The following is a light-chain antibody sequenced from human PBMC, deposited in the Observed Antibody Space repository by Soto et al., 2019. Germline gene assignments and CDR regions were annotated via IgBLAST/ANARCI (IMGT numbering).Light chain of an antibody. CDR2: AAS. CDR3: QQYNNWLWT. V-gene: IGKV3-15*01. CDR1: QSVSNN. J-gene: IGKJ1*01. Sequence: EIVMTQSPTTLSVSPGERATLSCRASQSVSNNLAWYQQKPGQAPRLLIYAASTRATGIPARFSGSGSGTEFTLTISSLQSEDFAVYYCQQYNNWLWTFGQGTKVEFK.